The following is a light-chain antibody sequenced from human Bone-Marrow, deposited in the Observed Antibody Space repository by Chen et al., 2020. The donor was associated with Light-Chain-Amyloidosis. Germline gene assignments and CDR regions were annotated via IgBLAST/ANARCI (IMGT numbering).Light chain of an antibody. CDR3: SSYTITNTLV. CDR1: SRDVGGDNH. CDR2: EVT. V-gene: IGLV2-14*01. J-gene: IGLJ1*01. Sequence: ALTQPASVSGSPGQSITISCTGTSRDVGGDNHVSWYQQHPDKAPKLMIYEVTNRPSWVPDRFSGSKSDNTASLTISGLQTEDEADYFCSSYTITNTLVFGSGTRVTVL.